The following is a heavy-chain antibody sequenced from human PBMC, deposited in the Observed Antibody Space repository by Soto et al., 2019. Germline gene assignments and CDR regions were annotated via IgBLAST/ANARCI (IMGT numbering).Heavy chain of an antibody. CDR1: GFTFNSNY. D-gene: IGHD3-9*01. CDR2: IYSDGST. J-gene: IGHJ4*02. V-gene: IGHV3-66*01. CDR3: ATLTKYDILTGFYPC. Sequence: PGESLKISCAASGFTFNSNYMSWVRQAPGKGLEWVSVIYSDGSTYYADSVKGRFIISRDNSNNTLYFQMNSLRAEDTAVYYCATLTKYDILTGFYPCWGQGTLVTVSS.